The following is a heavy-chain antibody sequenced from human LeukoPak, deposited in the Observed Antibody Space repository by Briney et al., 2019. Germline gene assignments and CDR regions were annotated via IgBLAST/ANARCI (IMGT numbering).Heavy chain of an antibody. Sequence: ASVKVSCKASGGTFSSYAISWVRQAPGQGLEWMGRIIPTLGIANYAQKFQGRVTITADKSTSTAYMELSSLRSEDTAVYYCARERSVYYYYGMDVWGQGTTVTVSS. V-gene: IGHV1-69*04. CDR1: GGTFSSYA. J-gene: IGHJ6*02. CDR2: IIPTLGIA. CDR3: ARERSVYYYYGMDV.